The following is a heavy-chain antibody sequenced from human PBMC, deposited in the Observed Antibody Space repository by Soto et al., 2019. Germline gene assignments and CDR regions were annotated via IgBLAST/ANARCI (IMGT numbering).Heavy chain of an antibody. Sequence: GGSLRLSCAASGFTFSSYAMSWVRQAPGKGLEWVSAISGSGGSTYYADSAKGRFTISRDNSKSTLYLQMNSLRAEDTAVYHCAKSYGSGRGYFDYWGQGTQVTVSS. D-gene: IGHD3-10*01. CDR3: AKSYGSGRGYFDY. CDR2: ISGSGGST. J-gene: IGHJ4*02. CDR1: GFTFSSYA. V-gene: IGHV3-23*01.